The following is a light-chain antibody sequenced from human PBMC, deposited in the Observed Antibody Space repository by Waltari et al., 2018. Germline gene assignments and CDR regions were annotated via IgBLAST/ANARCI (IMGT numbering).Light chain of an antibody. CDR3: NKYHGLVVT. CDR2: AAT. Sequence: RLLIYAATTRAPGVPDRFRGSGSGTDFTLTISSLESEDPGVYYCNKYHGLVVTFGGGTKVEIK. J-gene: IGKJ4*01. V-gene: IGKV3D-15*01.